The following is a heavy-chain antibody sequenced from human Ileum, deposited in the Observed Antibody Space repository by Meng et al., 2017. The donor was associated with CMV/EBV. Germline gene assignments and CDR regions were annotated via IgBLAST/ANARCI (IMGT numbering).Heavy chain of an antibody. CDR2: IIPIFGTA. CDR3: ARLIGRGSSGWYFDY. J-gene: IGHJ4*02. CDR1: GGTFRSYS. D-gene: IGHD6-19*01. V-gene: IGHV1-69*05. Sequence: SGGTFRSYSISWVRQAPGQGLEWMGGIIPIFGTANYAQKFQGRVTITTDESTSTAYMELSSLRSEDTAVYYCARLIGRGSSGWYFDYWGQGTLVTVSS.